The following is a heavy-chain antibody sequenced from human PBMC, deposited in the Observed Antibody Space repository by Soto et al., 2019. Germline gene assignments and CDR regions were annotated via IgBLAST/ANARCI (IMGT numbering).Heavy chain of an antibody. CDR3: VGTGTTDNY. J-gene: IGHJ4*02. CDR1: GASVRSGDYY. D-gene: IGHD4-17*01. Sequence: KTSETLSLTCSVSGASVRSGDYYWSCIRQAPGKGLEWIGYIYNSGGSYYNPSLKGRLTISIDTSKNQFSLKLNSVTAADTAIYYCVGTGTTDNYWGRGSLVAFSS. V-gene: IGHV4-30-4*01. CDR2: IYNSGGS.